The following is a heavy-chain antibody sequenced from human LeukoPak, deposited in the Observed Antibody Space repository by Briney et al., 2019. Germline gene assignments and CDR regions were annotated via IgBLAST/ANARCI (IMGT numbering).Heavy chain of an antibody. J-gene: IGHJ4*02. Sequence: PLETLSLTCAVYGGSFSGYYWSWIRQPPGKGLEWIGEINHSGSTNYNPSLKSRVTISVDTSKNQFSLKLSSVTAADTAVYYCARNKPRTYCSSTSCLYYFDYWGQGTLVTVSS. CDR3: ARNKPRTYCSSTSCLYYFDY. CDR2: INHSGST. D-gene: IGHD2-2*01. V-gene: IGHV4-34*01. CDR1: GGSFSGYY.